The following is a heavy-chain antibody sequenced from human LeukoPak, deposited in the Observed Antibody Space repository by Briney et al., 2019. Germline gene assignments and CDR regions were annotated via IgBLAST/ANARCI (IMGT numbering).Heavy chain of an antibody. CDR3: AKEEVPNDF. D-gene: IGHD1-1*01. CDR1: GFTFSTSA. J-gene: IGHJ4*02. CDR2: ISRSGEIT. V-gene: IGHV3-23*01. Sequence: GGSLRLSCAASGFTFSTSAMSWVRQAPGKGLEWVSGISRSGEITYYEDSVRGRFTVSKDISKNTLYLQMDSLRAEDTAIYYCAKEEVPNDFWGQGTLVTVSS.